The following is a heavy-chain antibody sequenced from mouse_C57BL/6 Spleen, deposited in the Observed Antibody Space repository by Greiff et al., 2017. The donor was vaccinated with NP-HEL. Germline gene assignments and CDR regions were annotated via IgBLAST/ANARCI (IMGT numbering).Heavy chain of an antibody. CDR3: ARVGYYSNYDGYFDY. Sequence: VQLQQSGAELAKPGASVKLSCKASGYTFTSYWMHWVKQRPGQGLEWIGYINPSSGYTKYNQKFKDKATLTADKSSNTAYMQLSSLTSEDSAVYYCARVGYYSNYDGYFDYWGQGTTLTVSS. D-gene: IGHD2-5*01. V-gene: IGHV1-7*01. CDR2: INPSSGYT. CDR1: GYTFTSYW. J-gene: IGHJ2*01.